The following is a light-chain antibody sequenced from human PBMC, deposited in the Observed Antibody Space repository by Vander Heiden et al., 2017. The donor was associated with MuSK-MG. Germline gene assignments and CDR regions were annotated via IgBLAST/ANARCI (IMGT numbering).Light chain of an antibody. V-gene: IGLV2-14*03. CDR3: SSFASGSTDVI. CDR2: DVN. Sequence: QSALTQPASVSGSPGQSLTISCTGTSGDIGAYNSVSWYQQHPGKAPKLMIFDVNSRPSGVSHRFSGSKSGNTASLTISVLQAEDEADYYCSSFASGSTDVIFGGGTKLTVL. CDR1: SGDIGAYNS. J-gene: IGLJ2*01.